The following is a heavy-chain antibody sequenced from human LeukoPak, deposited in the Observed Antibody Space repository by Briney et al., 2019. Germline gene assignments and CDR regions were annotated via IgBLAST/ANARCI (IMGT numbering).Heavy chain of an antibody. J-gene: IGHJ6*03. D-gene: IGHD6-13*01. CDR1: GYTFTGYY. Sequence: ASVKVSCKASGYTFTGYYMHWVRQAPGQGLEWMGWINPNSGGTNYAQKFQGRVTMTRDTSISTAYMELSRLRSDDTAVYYCARDAIAAAGTQLPYYYYYMDVWGKGTTVTIPS. CDR2: INPNSGGT. CDR3: ARDAIAAAGTQLPYYYYYMDV. V-gene: IGHV1-2*02.